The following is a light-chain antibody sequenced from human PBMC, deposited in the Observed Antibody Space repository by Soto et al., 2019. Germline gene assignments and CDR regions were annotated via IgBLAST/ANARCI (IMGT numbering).Light chain of an antibody. CDR2: EVN. CDR3: CSYTTTSTRV. V-gene: IGLV2-14*01. J-gene: IGLJ1*01. Sequence: QSALTQPASVSGSPGQSITISCTGTSSDVGVYNHVSWYQQYPGKAPKLIIYEVNDRPSGVSDRFSGSKSGNTASLTISGLQSEDGADYFCCSYTTTSTRVFGTGTKLTVL. CDR1: SSDVGVYNH.